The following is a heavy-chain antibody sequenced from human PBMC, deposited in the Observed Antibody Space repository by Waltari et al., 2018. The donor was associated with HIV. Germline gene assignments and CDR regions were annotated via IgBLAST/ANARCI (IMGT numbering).Heavy chain of an antibody. J-gene: IGHJ6*02. CDR1: GFSFSNYG. Sequence: EVQVLESGGALVQPGGSLRLSCAASGFSFSNYGMSWVRQAPGKGLEWGSTISGSGGSTYYADSVKGRFTVSRDNSKNTLYLQMNSLRAEDTAVYFCVKEHQYSHSWYSYYGMDVWGQGTTVTVSS. CDR2: ISGSGGST. V-gene: IGHV3-23*01. CDR3: VKEHQYSHSWYSYYGMDV. D-gene: IGHD6-13*01.